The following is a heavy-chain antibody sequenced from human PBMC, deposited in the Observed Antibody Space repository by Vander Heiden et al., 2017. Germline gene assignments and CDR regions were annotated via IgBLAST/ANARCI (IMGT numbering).Heavy chain of an antibody. D-gene: IGHD6-6*01. V-gene: IGHV3-53*01. J-gene: IGHJ3*02. CDR3: ARSSTSPPGAFDT. Sequence: EVQLVESGGGLIQPGGSLRLSCAASGFTVSSNHMSWVRQAPGKGLEWVSLIYSGGDTYSADAVKGRFTISRDISKNTLYLQMNRMRVDDTALYYFARSSTSPPGAFDTWGQGTMVTVSS. CDR2: IYSGGDT. CDR1: GFTVSSNH.